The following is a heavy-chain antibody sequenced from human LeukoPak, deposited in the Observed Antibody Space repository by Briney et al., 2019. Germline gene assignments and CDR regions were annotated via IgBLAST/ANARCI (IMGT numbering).Heavy chain of an antibody. CDR2: INSDGSST. CDR1: GFTFSSYW. D-gene: IGHD5-18*01. Sequence: GGSLILSCAASGFTFSSYWMHWVRQAPGKGLVWVSRINSDGSSTSYADSVKGRFTISRDNAKNTLYLQMNSLRAEDTAVYYCARENSYGYGFDYWGQGTLVTVSS. CDR3: ARENSYGYGFDY. V-gene: IGHV3-74*01. J-gene: IGHJ4*02.